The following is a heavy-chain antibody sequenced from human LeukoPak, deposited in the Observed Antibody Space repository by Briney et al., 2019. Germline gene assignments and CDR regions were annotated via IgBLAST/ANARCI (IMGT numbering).Heavy chain of an antibody. V-gene: IGHV3-66*01. CDR3: ARADSGTADFDY. CDR1: GFTVSSNY. Sequence: PGGSLRLSCAASGFTVSSNYMSWVRQAAGKGLAWVSGIYSGRSTSYADSAKGRFTISRDNSKNTVYLQMNSLSAEDTAVYYCARADSGTADFDYWGQGTPVTVSS. D-gene: IGHD1-26*01. CDR2: IYSGRST. J-gene: IGHJ4*02.